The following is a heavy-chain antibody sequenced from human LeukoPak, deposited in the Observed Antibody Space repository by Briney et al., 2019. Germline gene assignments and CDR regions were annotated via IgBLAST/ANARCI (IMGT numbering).Heavy chain of an antibody. CDR1: GGSIMNYA. V-gene: IGHV1-69*06. D-gene: IGHD2-21*02. CDR3: ARVAAAIPRWDFDL. Sequence: ASVKVSCKTSGGSIMNYAISWVRQAPGQGLEWMGVIIPIFGTSNYAQKFQGRVTITADKSTNKANMELSSLRSEDTAVYYCARVAAAIPRWDFDLWGRGTLVTVSS. CDR2: IIPIFGTS. J-gene: IGHJ2*01.